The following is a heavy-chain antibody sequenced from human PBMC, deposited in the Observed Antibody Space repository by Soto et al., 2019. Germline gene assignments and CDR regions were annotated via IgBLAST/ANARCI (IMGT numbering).Heavy chain of an antibody. J-gene: IGHJ6*04. V-gene: IGHV4-34*01. CDR3: ARGRGSGITGITVVGNYEGMDV. D-gene: IGHD1-7*01. CDR1: GGSFSGYY. Sequence: SETLSLTCAVYGGSFSGYYWSWIRQPPGKGLEWIGEINHSGSTNYNPSLKSRVTISVDTSKNQFSLKLSSVTAADTAVYYCARGRGSGITGITVVGNYEGMDVWGKGTTGT. CDR2: INHSGST.